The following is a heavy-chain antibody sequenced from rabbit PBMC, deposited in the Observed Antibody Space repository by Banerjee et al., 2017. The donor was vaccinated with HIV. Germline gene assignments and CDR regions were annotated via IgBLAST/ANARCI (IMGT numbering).Heavy chain of an antibody. CDR3: VRDTWYFKL. D-gene: IGHD3-1*01. CDR1: GFDFSTYS. CDR2: IVPIFGVT. V-gene: IGHV1S7*01. Sequence: QLVESGGGLVQPGGSLKLSCKASGFDFSTYSMSWVRQAPGKGLEWIGYIVPIFGVTYYANWVNGRFTISSHNAQNTLYLQLNSLTVADTATYFCVRDTWYFKLWGPGTLVTVS. J-gene: IGHJ4*01.